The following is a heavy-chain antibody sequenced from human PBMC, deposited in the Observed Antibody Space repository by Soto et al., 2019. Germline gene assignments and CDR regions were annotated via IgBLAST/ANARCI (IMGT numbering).Heavy chain of an antibody. CDR1: GYTFTSYG. J-gene: IGHJ4*02. CDR3: ARDVSYYERDPQFDY. D-gene: IGHD3-10*01. V-gene: IGHV1-18*01. CDR2: ISSYNGNT. Sequence: QVQLVQSGAEVKKPGASVKVSCKASGYTFTSYGISWVRQAPGQGLEWMGWISSYNGNTNYAQKLQGRVTMTTDTSTSTAYMELRSLRSDDTAVYYCARDVSYYERDPQFDYWGQGTLVTVSS.